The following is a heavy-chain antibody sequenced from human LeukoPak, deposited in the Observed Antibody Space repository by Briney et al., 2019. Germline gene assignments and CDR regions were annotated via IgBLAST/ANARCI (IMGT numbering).Heavy chain of an antibody. D-gene: IGHD2-2*01. CDR3: ARPTRYCSSTSCYSPFDY. Sequence: SVKVSCKASGYTFTSYGISWVRQAPGQGLEWMGGIIPIFGTANYAQKFQGRVTITADESTSTAYMELSSLRSEDTAVYYCARPTRYCSSTSCYSPFDYWGQGTLVTVSS. V-gene: IGHV1-69*13. J-gene: IGHJ4*02. CDR1: GYTFTSYG. CDR2: IIPIFGTA.